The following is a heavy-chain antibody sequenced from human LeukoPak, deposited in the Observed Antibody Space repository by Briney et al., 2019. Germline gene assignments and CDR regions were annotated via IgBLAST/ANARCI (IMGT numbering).Heavy chain of an antibody. Sequence: GGSLRLSCAASGFTFSSYSMNWVRQAPGKGLEWVSSISSSSSYIYYADSVKGRFTISRDNAKNSLYLQMNSLRAEDTAVYYCAGGYSGYDPSPSAFSLWGKGTTVTVSS. CDR1: GFTFSSYS. CDR2: ISSSSSYI. V-gene: IGHV3-21*01. J-gene: IGHJ6*04. CDR3: AGGYSGYDPSPSAFSL. D-gene: IGHD5-12*01.